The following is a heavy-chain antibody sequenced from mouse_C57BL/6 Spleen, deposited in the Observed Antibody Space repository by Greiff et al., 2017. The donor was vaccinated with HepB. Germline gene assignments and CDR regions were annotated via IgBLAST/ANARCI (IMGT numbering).Heavy chain of an antibody. V-gene: IGHV6-3*01. CDR3: TGQWGKGFFDY. J-gene: IGHJ2*01. CDR1: GFTFSNYW. Sequence: EVKVEESGGGLVQPGGSMKLSCVASGFTFSNYWMNWVRQSPEKGLEWVAQIRLKSDNYATHYAESVKGRFTISRDDSKSSVYLQMNNLRAEDTGIYYCTGQWGKGFFDYWGQGTTLTVSS. CDR2: IRLKSDNYAT. D-gene: IGHD1-3*01.